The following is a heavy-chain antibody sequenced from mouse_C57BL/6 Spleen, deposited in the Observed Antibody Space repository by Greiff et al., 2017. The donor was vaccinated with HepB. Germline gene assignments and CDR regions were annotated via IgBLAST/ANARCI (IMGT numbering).Heavy chain of an antibody. CDR3: ARSRQLRLFDY. V-gene: IGHV7-3*01. Sequence: DVMLVESGGGLVQPGGSLSLSCAASGFTFTDYYMSWVRQPPGKALEWLGFIRNKANGYTTEYSASVKGRFTISRDNSQSILYLQMNALRAEDSATYYCARSRQLRLFDYWGQGTTLTVSS. J-gene: IGHJ2*01. CDR1: GFTFTDYY. D-gene: IGHD3-2*02. CDR2: IRNKANGYTT.